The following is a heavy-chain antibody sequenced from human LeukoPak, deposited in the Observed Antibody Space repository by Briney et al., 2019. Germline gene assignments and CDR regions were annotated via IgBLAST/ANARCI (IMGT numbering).Heavy chain of an antibody. Sequence: GGSLRLSCAASGFTFSSYAMHWVRQAPGKGLEWVAVISYDGSNKYYADSVKGRFTISRDNSKNTLYLQMNSLRAEDTAVYYCAKDSRPYWNDHHADYWGQGTLVTVSS. V-gene: IGHV3-30*04. J-gene: IGHJ4*02. CDR1: GFTFSSYA. D-gene: IGHD1-1*01. CDR2: ISYDGSNK. CDR3: AKDSRPYWNDHHADY.